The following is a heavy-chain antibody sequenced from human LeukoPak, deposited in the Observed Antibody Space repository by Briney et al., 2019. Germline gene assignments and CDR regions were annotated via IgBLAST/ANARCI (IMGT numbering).Heavy chain of an antibody. V-gene: IGHV3-23*01. CDR3: AKDRVVATIPLYYFDY. D-gene: IGHD5-12*01. J-gene: IGHJ4*02. Sequence: PGGSMRLSCAASGFTFSSYAMSWVRQAPGKGLEWVSAISGSGGSTYYADSVKGRFTISRDNSKNTLYLQMNSLRAGDTAVYYCAKDRVVATIPLYYFDYWGQGTLVTVSS. CDR1: GFTFSSYA. CDR2: ISGSGGST.